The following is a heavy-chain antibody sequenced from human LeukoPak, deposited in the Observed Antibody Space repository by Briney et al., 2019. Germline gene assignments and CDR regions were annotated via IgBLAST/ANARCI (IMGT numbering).Heavy chain of an antibody. CDR3: ARVGDYALKD. CDR2: IYTSGST. CDR1: GGSISSGSHY. D-gene: IGHD3-16*01. V-gene: IGHV4-61*02. J-gene: IGHJ4*02. Sequence: SQTLSLTCTVSGGSISSGSHYWSWIRQPAGKGLEWIGRIYTSGSTNYNPSLNSRVTMSVDTSKNQCTLKLSSVTAADTAVYYCARVGDYALKDWGQGTLVTVSS.